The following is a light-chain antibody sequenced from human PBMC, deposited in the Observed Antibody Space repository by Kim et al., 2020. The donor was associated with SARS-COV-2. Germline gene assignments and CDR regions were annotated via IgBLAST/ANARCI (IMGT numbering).Light chain of an antibody. J-gene: IGLJ1*01. Sequence: SYELTQPPSVSLAPGETARITCGGNNIGSRSVHWYQQKPGQAPVLVIYYDSDRPSGIPDRFSGSTSGDTATLTISRVEAGDEADYYCQVWDSTIDHYVFGTGTKVAVL. CDR1: NIGSRS. CDR2: YDS. V-gene: IGLV3-21*04. CDR3: QVWDSTIDHYV.